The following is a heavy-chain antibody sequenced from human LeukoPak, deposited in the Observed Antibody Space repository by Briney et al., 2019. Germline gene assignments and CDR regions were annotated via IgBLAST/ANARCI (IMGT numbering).Heavy chain of an antibody. Sequence: ASVKVSCKASGYTFTSYGISWVRQAPGQGLEWMGWISAYNGNTNYAQKLQGRVTMTTDTSTSTAYMELRSLRSDDTAVYHCARDSSGYYSQTYFDYWGQGTLVTVSS. D-gene: IGHD3-22*01. J-gene: IGHJ4*02. V-gene: IGHV1-18*01. CDR2: ISAYNGNT. CDR1: GYTFTSYG. CDR3: ARDSSGYYSQTYFDY.